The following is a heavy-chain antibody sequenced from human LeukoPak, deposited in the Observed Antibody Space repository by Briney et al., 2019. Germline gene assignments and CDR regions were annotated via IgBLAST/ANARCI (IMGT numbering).Heavy chain of an antibody. CDR1: GYSISSGYL. J-gene: IGHJ4*02. Sequence: KPSETLSLTCSVSGYSISSGYLWGWIRQPPGKRPEWIATTHHSGATYYNPSLKSRVTLSVDMSKNQVSLKLTSVTAADTAVYYCTREVWGSTFPDYWGQGTLVTVSS. D-gene: IGHD7-27*01. CDR2: THHSGAT. CDR3: TREVWGSTFPDY. V-gene: IGHV4-38-2*02.